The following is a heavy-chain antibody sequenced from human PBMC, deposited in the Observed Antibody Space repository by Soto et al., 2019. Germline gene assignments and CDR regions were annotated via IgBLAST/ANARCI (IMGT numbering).Heavy chain of an antibody. D-gene: IGHD6-13*01. CDR1: SGSFSGYY. CDR3: AGGRGRQQLVMSYYYGIDV. V-gene: IGHV4-34*01. J-gene: IGHJ6*02. CDR2: INHSGST. Sequence: QVQLQQWGAGLLKPSETLSLTCAVYSGSFSGYYWSWIRQPPGKGLEWIGEINHSGSTNYNPSLKSRLTISVDTSKNQFSLNLSSVTAADTAVYYCAGGRGRQQLVMSYYYGIDVWGQGTTVTVSS.